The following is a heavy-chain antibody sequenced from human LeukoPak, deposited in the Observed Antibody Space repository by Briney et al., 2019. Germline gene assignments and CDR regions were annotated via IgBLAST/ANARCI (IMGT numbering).Heavy chain of an antibody. CDR3: ARYPYYDSSGYYP. CDR2: IIPIFGTA. V-gene: IGHV1-69*05. CDR1: GGTFSSYA. D-gene: IGHD3-22*01. J-gene: IGHJ5*02. Sequence: ASVKVSCKASGGTFSSYAISWVRQAPGQGLEWMGRIIPIFGTANYAQKFQGRVTITTDESTSRAYMELSSLRSEDTAVYYCARYPYYDSSGYYPWGQGTLVTVSS.